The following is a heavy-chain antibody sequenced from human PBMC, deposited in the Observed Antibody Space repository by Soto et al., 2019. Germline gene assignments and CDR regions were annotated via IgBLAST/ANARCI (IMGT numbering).Heavy chain of an antibody. CDR2: INHSGST. CDR1: GGSFSGYY. CDR3: ARIYYYYMDV. Sequence: SETLSLTCAVYGGSFSGYYWSWIRQPPGKGLEWIGEINHSGSTNYNPSLKSRVTISVDTSKNQFSLKLSSVTAADTAVYYCARIYYYYMDVWGKGTTVTVSS. V-gene: IGHV4-34*01. J-gene: IGHJ6*03.